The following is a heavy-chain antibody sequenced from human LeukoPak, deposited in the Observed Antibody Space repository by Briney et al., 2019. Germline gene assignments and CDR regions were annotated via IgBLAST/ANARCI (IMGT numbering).Heavy chain of an antibody. CDR3: ARTISSSWYFDY. V-gene: IGHV5-51*01. Sequence: PGGSLRLSCKGSGYSFTSYWIVWVRQMPGKGLEWMGIIYPGDSDTRYSPSFQGQVTISADKSINTAYLQWSSLKASDTAMYYCARTISSSWYFDYWGQGTLLTVSS. D-gene: IGHD6-13*01. CDR2: IYPGDSDT. CDR1: GYSFTSYW. J-gene: IGHJ4*02.